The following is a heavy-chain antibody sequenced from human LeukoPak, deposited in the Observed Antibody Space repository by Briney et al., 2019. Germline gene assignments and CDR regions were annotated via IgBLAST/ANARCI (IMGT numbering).Heavy chain of an antibody. Sequence: PGGSRRLSCAASGFTFSSYQMNWVRQAPGKGLEWVSYISSSASTIYYADSVKGRFTISRDNAKNSLYLQMNSLRAEDTVVYYCARGYYYDSSGYDFDYWGQGTLVTVSS. CDR3: ARGYYYDSSGYDFDY. D-gene: IGHD3-22*01. V-gene: IGHV3-48*03. J-gene: IGHJ4*02. CDR1: GFTFSSYQ. CDR2: ISSSASTI.